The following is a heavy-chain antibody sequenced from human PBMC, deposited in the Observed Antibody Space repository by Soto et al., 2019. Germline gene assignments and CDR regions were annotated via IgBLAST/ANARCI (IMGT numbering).Heavy chain of an antibody. Sequence: QITLKESGPTLVKPTQTLTLTCTFSGFSLSTSGVGVGWIRQPPGKALEWLALIYWDDDKRYSPSLKSRLTIPKDSXXNXVXXTMTNMDPVDTATYYCAHSHGEPLRHYYYYYGMDVWGQGTTVTVSS. CDR2: IYWDDDK. J-gene: IGHJ6*02. CDR3: AHSHGEPLRHYYYYYGMDV. D-gene: IGHD4-17*01. V-gene: IGHV2-5*02. CDR1: GFSLSTSGVG.